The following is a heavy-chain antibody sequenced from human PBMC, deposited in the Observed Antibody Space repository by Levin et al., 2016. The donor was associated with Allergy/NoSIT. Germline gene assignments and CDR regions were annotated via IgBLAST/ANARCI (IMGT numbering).Heavy chain of an antibody. CDR3: AHRESGYDYLLYFHH. J-gene: IGHJ1*01. V-gene: IGHV2-5*02. CDR2: IYWDDVK. CDR1: GFSLSSNGVG. Sequence: SGPTLVKPTQTLTLTCTLSGFSLSSNGVGVGWIRQPPGKALEWVALIYWDDVKRYSPSLRSRLSITKDTSKNQVVLTMTNMDPVDTATYYCAHRESGYDYLLYFHHWGQGTPVTVSS. D-gene: IGHD5-12*01.